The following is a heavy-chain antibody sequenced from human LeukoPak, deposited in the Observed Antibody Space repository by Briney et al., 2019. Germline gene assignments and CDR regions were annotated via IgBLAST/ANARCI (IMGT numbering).Heavy chain of an antibody. CDR3: AKDSNDYGDYNYFDY. CDR2: IWYDGSNK. J-gene: IGHJ4*02. D-gene: IGHD4-17*01. V-gene: IGHV3-33*06. Sequence: PGGSLKLSCVASGFTFSSCNMHWVRQAPGKGLEWVALIWYDGSNKYYTDSVKGRFTSSRDNSKNTLYLQMNSLRAEDTALYYCAKDSNDYGDYNYFDYWGQGTLVTVSS. CDR1: GFTFSSCN.